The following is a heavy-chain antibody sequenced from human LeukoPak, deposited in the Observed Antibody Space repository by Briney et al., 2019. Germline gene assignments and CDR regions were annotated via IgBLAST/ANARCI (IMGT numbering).Heavy chain of an antibody. CDR3: ARHVRPNYYDSSGYRDY. D-gene: IGHD3-22*01. CDR2: IYYSGST. J-gene: IGHJ4*02. V-gene: IGHV4-59*08. CDR1: GGSISSYY. Sequence: SETLSLTCTVSGGSISSYYWSWIRQPPGKGLEWIGYIYYSGSTNHNPSLKSRVTISVDTSKNQFSLKLSSVTAADTAVYYCARHVRPNYYDSSGYRDYWGQGTLVTVSS.